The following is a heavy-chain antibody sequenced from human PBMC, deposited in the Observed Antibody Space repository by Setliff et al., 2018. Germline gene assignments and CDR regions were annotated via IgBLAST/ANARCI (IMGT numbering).Heavy chain of an antibody. D-gene: IGHD6-19*01. CDR2: ISSSSTYI. V-gene: IGHV3-21*04. Sequence: GGSLRLSCAASGFSFSDYSMNWVRQAPGKGLEWVSSISSSSTYIFYADSVRGRFTVSRDNAKNSLYLQMNSLRAEDTALYYCARDQVLQWNYFDYWGQGTLVTVSS. CDR3: ARDQVLQWNYFDY. CDR1: GFSFSDYS. J-gene: IGHJ4*02.